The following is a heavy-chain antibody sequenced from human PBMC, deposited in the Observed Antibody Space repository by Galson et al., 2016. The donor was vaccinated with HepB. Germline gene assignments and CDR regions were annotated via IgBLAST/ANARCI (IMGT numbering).Heavy chain of an antibody. CDR3: ARQGSLRAFELDS. Sequence: SVKVSCKASGYTFSFNDFHIYWVRQAPRQGLGWMAWINPNSGGTNYAHKLQGRLTVTRDTSINTSYMELTNLTADDTAEYYWARQGSLRAFELDSWGQGTLVTVSS. CDR1: GYTFSFNDFH. J-gene: IGHJ5*01. D-gene: IGHD3-10*01. CDR2: INPNSGGT. V-gene: IGHV1-2*02.